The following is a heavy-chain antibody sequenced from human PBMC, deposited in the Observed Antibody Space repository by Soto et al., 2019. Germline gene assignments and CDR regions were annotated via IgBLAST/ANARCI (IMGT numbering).Heavy chain of an antibody. CDR3: AKDLLVETAIGVDY. CDR2: ITGSGGQT. CDR1: GFTFANYA. D-gene: IGHD2-21*02. J-gene: IGHJ4*02. Sequence: EVQLLESGGGLVPPGGSLRLSCAASGFTFANYAMNWVRQAPGKGLEWVATITGSGGQTFYADSVQGRLTISRDNSKNTLYLQMNNLRAEDTAVYYCAKDLLVETAIGVDYWGLGTLVTVSS. V-gene: IGHV3-23*01.